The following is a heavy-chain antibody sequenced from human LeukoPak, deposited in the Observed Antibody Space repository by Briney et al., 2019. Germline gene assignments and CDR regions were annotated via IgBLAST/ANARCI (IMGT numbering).Heavy chain of an antibody. CDR1: GFTFSDYY. Sequence: GGSLRLSCTISGFTFSDYYFSWIRQAPGQGLEWISYMSSSCINIHYSDSVKGRFTISRDNAKDSLYLKINSLRAEDTAVYYCARDDIAAAVQKEVPVTAYYYSGMDVWGQGTTVTVSS. V-gene: IGHV3-11*04. CDR3: ARDDIAAAVQKEVPVTAYYYSGMDV. D-gene: IGHD6-13*01. CDR2: MSSSCINI. J-gene: IGHJ6*02.